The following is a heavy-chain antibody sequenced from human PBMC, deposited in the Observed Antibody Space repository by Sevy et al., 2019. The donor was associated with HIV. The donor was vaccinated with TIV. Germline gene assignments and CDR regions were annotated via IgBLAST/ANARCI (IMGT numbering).Heavy chain of an antibody. V-gene: IGHV3-7*01. CDR1: GFTFSSYW. Sequence: GGSLRLSCAASGFTFSSYWMSWVRQAPGKGLEWVANMKQDGSEKYYVDSVKGRFTISRDNAKISLYLQMNSLRAEDTAVYYCARLDGYNLEAYCFDYWGQGTLVTVSS. D-gene: IGHD5-12*01. J-gene: IGHJ4*02. CDR2: MKQDGSEK. CDR3: ARLDGYNLEAYCFDY.